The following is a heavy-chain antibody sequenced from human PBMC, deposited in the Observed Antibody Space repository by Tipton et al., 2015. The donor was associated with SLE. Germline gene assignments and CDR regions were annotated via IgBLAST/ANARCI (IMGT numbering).Heavy chain of an antibody. D-gene: IGHD3-3*01. Sequence: SLRLSCAASGFTFSTYAMSWVRQDPGKGLEWVSLIYSGANTTSYADSVKGRFTISRDNSENTLYLQMNSLRAEDTAVYYCAKDGRPFYDFWSGHYPLDYWGQGTLVTVSS. CDR2: IYSGANTT. CDR1: GFTFSTYA. J-gene: IGHJ4*02. V-gene: IGHV3-23*03. CDR3: AKDGRPFYDFWSGHYPLDY.